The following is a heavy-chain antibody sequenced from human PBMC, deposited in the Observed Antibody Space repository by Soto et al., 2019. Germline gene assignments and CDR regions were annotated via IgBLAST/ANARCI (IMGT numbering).Heavy chain of an antibody. Sequence: PSETLSLTCAVYGGSFSGYYWSWIRQPPGKGLEWIGEINHSGSTNYNPSLKSRVTISVDTSKNQFSLKLSSVTAADTAVYYCARAHYYYYYMDVWGKGTTVTVXS. V-gene: IGHV4-34*01. J-gene: IGHJ6*03. CDR3: ARAHYYYYYMDV. CDR2: INHSGST. CDR1: GGSFSGYY.